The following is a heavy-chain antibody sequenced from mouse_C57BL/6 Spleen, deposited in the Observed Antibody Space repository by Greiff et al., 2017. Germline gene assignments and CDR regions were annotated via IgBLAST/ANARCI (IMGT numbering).Heavy chain of an antibody. J-gene: IGHJ2*01. Sequence: QVQLQQSGTVLARPGASVKMSCKTSGYTFTSYWMHWVKQRPGQGLEWIGVIDPYASYTNYNQQFKGKATLTVDTSSSTAYMQLSSLTSDDDAVYYCARSNYYGSSGVFDYWGQGTTLTVSS. CDR2: IDPYASYT. CDR3: ARSNYYGSSGVFDY. V-gene: IGHV1-59*01. CDR1: GYTFTSYW. D-gene: IGHD1-1*01.